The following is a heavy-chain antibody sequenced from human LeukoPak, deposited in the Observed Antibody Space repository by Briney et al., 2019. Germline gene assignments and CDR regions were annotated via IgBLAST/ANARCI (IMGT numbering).Heavy chain of an antibody. V-gene: IGHV1-24*01. CDR3: ATGESSPRAFDY. D-gene: IGHD2/OR15-2a*01. Sequence: GASVKVSCKVSGYTLTELSMHWVRQAPGKGLEWMGGFDPEDGETIYAQKFQGRVTMTEDTSTDTAYMELSSLRSEDTAVYYCATGESSPRAFDYWGQGTLVTVSS. CDR1: GYTLTELS. CDR2: FDPEDGET. J-gene: IGHJ4*02.